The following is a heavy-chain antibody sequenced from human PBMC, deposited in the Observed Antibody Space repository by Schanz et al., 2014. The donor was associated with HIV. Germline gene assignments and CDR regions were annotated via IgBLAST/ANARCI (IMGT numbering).Heavy chain of an antibody. J-gene: IGHJ6*02. CDR1: GFSFSNFG. Sequence: QVQLVESGGGVVQPGRSLRLSCAASGFSFSNFGMHWVRQAPGKGLEWVAVISYDGTNKKFADSVKGRFTISRDNSKNTRYLQMKSLRPEDTAVYYCAKDRNHYDSRYRGKGNYYYYYGMDVWGQGTTVTVSS. D-gene: IGHD3-22*01. CDR2: ISYDGTNK. V-gene: IGHV3-30*18. CDR3: AKDRNHYDSRYRGKGNYYYYYGMDV.